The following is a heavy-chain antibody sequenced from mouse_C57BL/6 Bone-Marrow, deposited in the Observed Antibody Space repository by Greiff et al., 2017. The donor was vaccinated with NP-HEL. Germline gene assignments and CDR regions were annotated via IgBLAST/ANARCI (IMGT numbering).Heavy chain of an antibody. CDR1: GYTFTDYY. Sequence: VQLQQSGPELVKPGASVKISCKASGYTFTDYYINWVKQRPGQGLEWIGWIYPGSGNTKYNEKVKGKATLTVDTSSSTAYMQLSSLTSEDAAVYFCARGTGIYYGNYDWYFDVWGTGTTVTVSS. J-gene: IGHJ1*03. V-gene: IGHV1-84*01. CDR2: IYPGSGNT. CDR3: ARGTGIYYGNYDWYFDV. D-gene: IGHD2-1*01.